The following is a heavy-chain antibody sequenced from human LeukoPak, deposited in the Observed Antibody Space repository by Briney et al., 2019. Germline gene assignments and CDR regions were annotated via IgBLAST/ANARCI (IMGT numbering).Heavy chain of an antibody. CDR3: ARALTTLTYEGY. CDR2: INSDGLIT. CDR1: GFTFSNYW. V-gene: IGHV3-74*01. D-gene: IGHD1-1*01. J-gene: IGHJ4*02. Sequence: AGGSLRLSCAASGFTFSNYWMHWVRQAPGKGLVWVSRINSDGLITNYADSVKGRFTVSRDNAKDSLYPQMNSLRAEDTAVYYCARALTTLTYEGYWGQGTLVTVSS.